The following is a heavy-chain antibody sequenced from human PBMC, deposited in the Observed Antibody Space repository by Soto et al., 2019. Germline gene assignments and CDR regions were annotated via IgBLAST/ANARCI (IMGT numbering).Heavy chain of an antibody. V-gene: IGHV1-18*04. CDR1: GYTFTGYY. D-gene: IGHD6-6*01. CDR2: ISAYNGGT. CDR3: ARDLKYSSSSSVGWFDP. J-gene: IGHJ5*02. Sequence: ASVKVSCKASGYTFTGYYMHWVRQAPGQGLEWMGWISAYNGGTNYAQKLQGRVTMTTDTSTSTAYMELRSLRSDDTAVYYCARDLKYSSSSSVGWFDPWGQGTLVTVSS.